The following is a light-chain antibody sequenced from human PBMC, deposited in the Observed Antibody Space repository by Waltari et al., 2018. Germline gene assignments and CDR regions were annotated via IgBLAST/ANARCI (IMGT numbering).Light chain of an antibody. J-gene: IGLJ1*01. CDR3: SSYTTDTTQV. CDR2: EVN. V-gene: IGLV2-18*02. Sequence: QSALTQPPSVSGSPGQSVTISCSGTGSDIGSYDRVSWYQQPPGTAPRLMIYEVNKRPSGVPDRFSASKSGNTASLTISGLQAEDEADYYCSSYTTDTTQVFGTGTKVTVL. CDR1: GSDIGSYDR.